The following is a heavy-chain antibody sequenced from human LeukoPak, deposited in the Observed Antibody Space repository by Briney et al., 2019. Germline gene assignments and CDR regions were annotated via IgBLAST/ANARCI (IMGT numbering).Heavy chain of an antibody. V-gene: IGHV4-34*01. Sequence: PSETLSLTCAVYGGSFSGYYWSWIRQPPGKGLEWIGEINHSGSTNYNPSLKSRVTISVDTSKNQFSLKLSSVTAADTAVYYCARVGYCSGGSCYGVDYWGRGTLVTVSS. CDR1: GGSFSGYY. CDR3: ARVGYCSGGSCYGVDY. CDR2: INHSGST. J-gene: IGHJ4*02. D-gene: IGHD2-15*01.